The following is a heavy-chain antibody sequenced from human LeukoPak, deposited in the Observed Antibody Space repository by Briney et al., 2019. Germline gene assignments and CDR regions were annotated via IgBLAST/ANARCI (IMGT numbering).Heavy chain of an antibody. CDR2: IIPIFGTA. Sequence: ASVKVSCKASGGTFSSYAISWVRQAPGQGLEWMGGIIPIFGTANYAQKFQGRVTITADESTSTAYIELSSLRSEDTAVYYCARRRATRTNYYGSGGSFDYWGQGTLVTVSS. D-gene: IGHD3-10*01. CDR3: ARRRATRTNYYGSGGSFDY. J-gene: IGHJ4*02. V-gene: IGHV1-69*13. CDR1: GGTFSSYA.